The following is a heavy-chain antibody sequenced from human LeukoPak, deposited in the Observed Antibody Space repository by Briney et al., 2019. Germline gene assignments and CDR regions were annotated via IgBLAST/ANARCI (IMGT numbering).Heavy chain of an antibody. V-gene: IGHV4-4*07. CDR2: VYTSGST. CDR1: GGSISSYY. Sequence: SETLSLTCTVSGGSISSYYWNWIRQPAGKGLEWIGRVYTSGSTNYNPSLKSRVTMSVDTSKNQFSLKVSSVTAADTAIYYCGRQDPIAARPLDYWGQGTLVTVSS. CDR3: GRQDPIAARPLDY. J-gene: IGHJ4*02. D-gene: IGHD6-6*01.